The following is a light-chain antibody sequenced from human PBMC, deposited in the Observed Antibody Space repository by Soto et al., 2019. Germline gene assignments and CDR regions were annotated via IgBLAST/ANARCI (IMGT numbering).Light chain of an antibody. J-gene: IGLJ2*01. CDR3: SAYTSSSTLV. Sequence: QSALTQPTSGSGYPGQSITISCSGTSRDVGGYNYVSWYQQHPGKDPKLMIYDVSNRPSVVSNRFSGSKSGNTSALTISGLQAEDEADYYCSAYTSSSTLVFCGGTKLTVL. CDR2: DVS. V-gene: IGLV2-14*01. CDR1: SRDVGGYNY.